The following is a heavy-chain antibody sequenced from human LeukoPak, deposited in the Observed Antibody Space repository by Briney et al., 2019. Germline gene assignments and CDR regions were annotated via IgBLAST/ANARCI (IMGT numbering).Heavy chain of an antibody. Sequence: PSETLSLTYTVSGGSISSYYWSWIRQPPGKGLEWIGYIYYSGSTNYNPSLKSRVTISVDTSKNQFSLKLSSVTAADTAVYYCARGEYDFWSGYDYWGQGTLVTVSS. CDR1: GGSISSYY. D-gene: IGHD3-3*01. J-gene: IGHJ4*02. CDR2: IYYSGST. V-gene: IGHV4-59*01. CDR3: ARGEYDFWSGYDY.